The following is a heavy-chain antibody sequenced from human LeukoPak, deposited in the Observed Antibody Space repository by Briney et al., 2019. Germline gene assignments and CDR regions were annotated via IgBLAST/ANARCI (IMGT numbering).Heavy chain of an antibody. CDR2: IYIDKT. J-gene: IGHJ4*02. CDR1: GFTVSTNS. CDR3: ARRAGAYSHPYDY. Sequence: GGSLRLSCTVSGFTVSTNSMSWVRQAPGKGLEWVSFIYIDKTHYSDSVKGRFTISRDHYKTTLYLQMNSLRAEDTAVYYCARRAGAYSHPYDYWGQGTLVTVSS. V-gene: IGHV3-53*01. D-gene: IGHD4/OR15-4a*01.